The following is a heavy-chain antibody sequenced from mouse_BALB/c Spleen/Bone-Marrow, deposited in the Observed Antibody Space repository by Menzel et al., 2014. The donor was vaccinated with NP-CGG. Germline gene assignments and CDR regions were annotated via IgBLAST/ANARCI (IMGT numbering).Heavy chain of an antibody. J-gene: IGHJ3*01. Sequence: LQQSGSELVRPGASVKLSCKASGYTFTSYWMHWVKQRPGQGLEWIGNICPGSGSTNYDEKFKSKATLTVDTSSSTAYMQLSSLTSEDSAVYYCTRSFPYWGQGTLVTVSA. V-gene: IGHV1S22*01. CDR3: TRSFPY. CDR1: GYTFTSYW. CDR2: ICPGSGST.